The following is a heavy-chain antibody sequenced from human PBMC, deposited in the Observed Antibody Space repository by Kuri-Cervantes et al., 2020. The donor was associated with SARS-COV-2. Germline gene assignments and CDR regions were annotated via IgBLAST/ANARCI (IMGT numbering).Heavy chain of an antibody. CDR2: IYYTGST. V-gene: IGHV4-59*08. Sequence: ESLKISCTVSGGSISSYYWSWIRQPPGKGLEWIGYIYYTGSTNYNPSLKSRVTISVDTSKNQFSLKLSSVTAADTAVYYCARHASGYSSSWYNWFDPWGQGTLVTVSS. CDR3: ARHASGYSSSWYNWFDP. D-gene: IGHD6-13*01. J-gene: IGHJ5*02. CDR1: GGSISSYY.